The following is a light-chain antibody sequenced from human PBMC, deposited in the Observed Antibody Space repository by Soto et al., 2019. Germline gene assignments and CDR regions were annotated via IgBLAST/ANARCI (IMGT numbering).Light chain of an antibody. CDR2: SAS. CDR1: QDIKDE. V-gene: IGKV1-6*01. Sequence: AIQMTQSPSSLSAFVGDSVTITCRASQDIKDEVGWYQQKPGKAPRLLFFSASSLQSGVPSRFRGSGTGTDFTLTISGLQAADFATYYCLQHDSYPWTFGQGTKVEIK. J-gene: IGKJ1*01. CDR3: LQHDSYPWT.